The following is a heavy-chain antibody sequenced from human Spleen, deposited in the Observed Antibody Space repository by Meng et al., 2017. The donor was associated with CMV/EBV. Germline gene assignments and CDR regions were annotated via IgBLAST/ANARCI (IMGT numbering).Heavy chain of an antibody. CDR3: AKGRGSSSWFDP. Sequence: LSLTCAASGFTFSSYGMHWVRQAPGKGLEWVAFIRYDGSNKYYADSVKGRFTISRDNSKNTLYLQMNSLRAEDTAVYYCAKGRGSSSWFDPWGQGTLVTVSS. V-gene: IGHV3-30*02. J-gene: IGHJ5*02. CDR1: GFTFSSYG. CDR2: IRYDGSNK. D-gene: IGHD6-6*01.